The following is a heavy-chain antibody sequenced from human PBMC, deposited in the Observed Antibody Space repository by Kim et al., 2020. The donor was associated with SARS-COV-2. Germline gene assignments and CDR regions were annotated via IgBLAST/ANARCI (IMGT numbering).Heavy chain of an antibody. Sequence: FTISRDNSKNTLYLQMNSLRAEDTAVYYCARDSGPMTTVTTGDYYYGMDVWGQGTTVTVSS. V-gene: IGHV3-30*07. CDR3: ARDSGPMTTVTTGDYYYGMDV. J-gene: IGHJ6*02. D-gene: IGHD4-17*01.